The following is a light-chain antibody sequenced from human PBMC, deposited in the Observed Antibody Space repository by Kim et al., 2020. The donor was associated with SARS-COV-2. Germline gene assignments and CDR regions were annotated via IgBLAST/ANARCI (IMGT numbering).Light chain of an antibody. J-gene: IGKJ5*01. CDR1: QGIGNY. V-gene: IGKV1-27*01. CDR3: QKYNSAPIT. CDR2: AAS. Sequence: ASVGDIVTIACLASQGIGNYLTWYQQRTGKPPKLLILAASTLQSGVPSRFSGVTSGTEFTLIISSLQPEDVATYFCQKYNSAPITFGQGTRMEIK.